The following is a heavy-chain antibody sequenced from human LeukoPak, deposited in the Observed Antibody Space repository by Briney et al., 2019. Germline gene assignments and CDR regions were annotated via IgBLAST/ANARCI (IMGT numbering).Heavy chain of an antibody. J-gene: IGHJ4*02. CDR1: GFTFSSYW. CDR3: AKGQEWELPSYFDY. V-gene: IGHV3-23*01. Sequence: RSGGSLRLSCAVSGFTFSSYWMGWVRLAPGKGLEWVSGIRGSGGSTYYADSVKGRFTISRDNSKNTLYLQMNSLRAEDTAVYYCAKGQEWELPSYFDYWGQGTLVTVSS. CDR2: IRGSGGST. D-gene: IGHD1-26*01.